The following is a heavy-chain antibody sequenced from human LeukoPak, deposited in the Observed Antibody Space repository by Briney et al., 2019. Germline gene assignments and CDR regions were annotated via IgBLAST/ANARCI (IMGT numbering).Heavy chain of an antibody. J-gene: IGHJ4*02. Sequence: ASVKVSCKASGYTFTNYDINWVRQAPGQGLEWMRWISVYNGNTNYAQKLQGRVTMTTDTSTSTAYMELRSLRSDDTAMYYCARVGRSSDYWGQGTLVTVSS. CDR3: ARVGRSSDY. CDR2: ISVYNGNT. V-gene: IGHV1-18*01. D-gene: IGHD6-6*01. CDR1: GYTFTNYD.